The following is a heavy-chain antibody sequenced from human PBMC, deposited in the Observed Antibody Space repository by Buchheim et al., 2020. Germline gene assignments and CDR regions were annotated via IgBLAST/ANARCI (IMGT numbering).Heavy chain of an antibody. CDR1: GFTFSSYA. D-gene: IGHD6-19*01. V-gene: IGHV3-23*01. CDR2: ITDSGGTT. Sequence: EVQLLESGGGLVQPGGSLRLSCAASGFTFSSYAMNWVRQAPGKGLEWVSVITDSGGTTYYADSVKGRFTISRDNSKNTLYLQMNSLRAEDTAVYYCAKDGSGWYGSFDYWGQGTL. CDR3: AKDGSGWYGSFDY. J-gene: IGHJ4*02.